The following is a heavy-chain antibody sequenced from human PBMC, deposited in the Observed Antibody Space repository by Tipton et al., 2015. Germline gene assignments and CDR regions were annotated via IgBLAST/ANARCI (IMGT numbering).Heavy chain of an antibody. D-gene: IGHD1-26*01. J-gene: IGHJ6*02. Sequence: SLRLSCTPSGFTFITYAMHWVRQAPGKGLEWVAVISFDDNNQYYADSVKGRFTISRDNSKNTLYLQMVSLRAEDTALYYCARNSAYYFAMDVWGQGTTVTVSS. CDR3: ARNSAYYFAMDV. CDR1: GFTFITYA. CDR2: ISFDDNNQ. V-gene: IGHV3-30*07.